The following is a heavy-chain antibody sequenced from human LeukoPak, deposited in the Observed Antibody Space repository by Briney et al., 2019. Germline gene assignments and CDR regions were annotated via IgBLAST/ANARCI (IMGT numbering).Heavy chain of an antibody. J-gene: IGHJ4*02. CDR3: ARSGIVGATRLFDY. V-gene: IGHV1-69*13. CDR1: GGTFSSYA. CDR2: IIPIFGTA. Sequence: SVKVSRKASGGTFSSYAISWVRQAPGQGLEWMGGIIPIFGTANYAQKFQGRVTITADESTSTAYMELSSLRSDDTAVYYCARSGIVGATRLFDYWGQGTLVTVSS. D-gene: IGHD1-26*01.